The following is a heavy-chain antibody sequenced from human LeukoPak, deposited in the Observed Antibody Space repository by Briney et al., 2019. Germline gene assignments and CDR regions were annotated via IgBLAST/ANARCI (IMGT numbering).Heavy chain of an antibody. CDR1: GGSFSGYY. CDR3: ARGFPGWPKRWFDP. J-gene: IGHJ5*02. D-gene: IGHD6-19*01. Sequence: SSETLSLTCAVYGGSFSGYYWSWIRQPPGKGLEWLGEINHSGSTNYNPSLKSRVTISVDTSKNQFSLKLSSVTAADTAAYYCARGFPGWPKRWFDPWGQGTLVTVSS. CDR2: INHSGST. V-gene: IGHV4-34*01.